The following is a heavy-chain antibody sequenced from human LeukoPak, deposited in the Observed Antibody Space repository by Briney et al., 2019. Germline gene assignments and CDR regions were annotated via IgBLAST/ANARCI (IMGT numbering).Heavy chain of an antibody. CDR1: GFTFRSYA. V-gene: IGHV3-30*14. Sequence: GRSLRLSCVASGFTFRSYAMHWVRQAPGKGLEWVAVLSYDGSGKYYADSVKGRFTISRDNSKNTLYLQMNSLRAEDTSVYSCARGFYTGYSTGWYGGVDYWGQGTLVSVSS. CDR2: LSYDGSGK. J-gene: IGHJ4*02. CDR3: ARGFYTGYSTGWYGGVDY. D-gene: IGHD6-19*01.